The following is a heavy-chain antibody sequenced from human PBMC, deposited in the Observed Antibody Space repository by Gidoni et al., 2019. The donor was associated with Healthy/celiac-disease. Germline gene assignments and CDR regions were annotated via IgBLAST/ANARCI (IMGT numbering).Heavy chain of an antibody. CDR1: GGSISSGDYY. V-gene: IGHV4-30-4*01. J-gene: IGHJ1*01. D-gene: IGHD6-19*01. CDR2: IYYSGST. CDR3: ARDHYSSGWPPEYFQH. Sequence: QVQLQESGPGRVKPSQTLSLTCTVSGGSISSGDYYWSWIRQPPGKGLEWIGSIYYSGSTYYNPSLKSRVTISVDTSKNQFSLKLSSVTAADTAVYYCARDHYSSGWPPEYFQHWGQGTLVTVSS.